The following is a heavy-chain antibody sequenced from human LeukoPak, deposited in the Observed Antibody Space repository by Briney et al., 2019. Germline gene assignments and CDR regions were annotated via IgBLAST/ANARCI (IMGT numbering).Heavy chain of an antibody. CDR1: GGTFSSYA. J-gene: IGHJ4*02. CDR2: IIPILGIA. D-gene: IGHD3-10*01. Sequence: SVKVSCKASGGTFSSYAISWVRQAPGQGLEWMGRIIPILGIANYAQKFQGRVTITADKSTSTAYMELSSLRSEDTAVYYCASGAGRPFTPTTGSYEFDYWGQGTLVTVSS. CDR3: ASGAGRPFTPTTGSYEFDY. V-gene: IGHV1-69*04.